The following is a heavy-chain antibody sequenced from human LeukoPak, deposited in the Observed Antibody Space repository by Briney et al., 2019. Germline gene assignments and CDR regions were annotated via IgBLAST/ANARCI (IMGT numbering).Heavy chain of an antibody. CDR1: GCIFTSYG. J-gene: IGHJ4*02. D-gene: IGHD4-23*01. CDR2: ISAYNGNT. Sequence: GASVKVSCKASGCIFTSYGISWVRQAPGQGLEWMGWISAYNGNTNYAQKLQSRVTMTTDTSTSTAYMELRSLRSDDTAVYYCARIYGGRTFDYWGQGTLVTVSS. V-gene: IGHV1-18*01. CDR3: ARIYGGRTFDY.